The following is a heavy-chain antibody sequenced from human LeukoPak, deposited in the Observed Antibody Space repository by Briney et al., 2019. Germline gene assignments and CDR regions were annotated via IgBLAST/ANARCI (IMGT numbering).Heavy chain of an antibody. CDR1: GYTFTGHH. J-gene: IGHJ4*02. CDR3: ARDSGSNGWDPTSFMDY. D-gene: IGHD6-19*01. Sequence: ASVKVSCKASGYTFTGHHIHWVRQAPGQGLEWMGWINPNSGGASSAQKFLGRVSMTRDTSISTVHMDLASLTSDDTAVYYCARDSGSNGWDPTSFMDYWGRGTLVTVSS. V-gene: IGHV1-2*02. CDR2: INPNSGGA.